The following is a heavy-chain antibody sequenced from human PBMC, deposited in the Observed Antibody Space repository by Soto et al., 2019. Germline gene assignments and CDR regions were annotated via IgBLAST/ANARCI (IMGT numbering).Heavy chain of an antibody. J-gene: IGHJ4*02. CDR2: IYYSGST. D-gene: IGHD3-9*01. CDR1: GGSISSSSYY. V-gene: IGHV4-39*07. CDR3: ARMTLDYYLRYFDWPVGYFDY. Sequence: SETLSLTCTVSGGSISSSSYYWGWIRQPPGKGLEWIGCIYYSGSTYYNPSLKSRVTISVDTSKNQFSLKLSSVTAADTAVYYCARMTLDYYLRYFDWPVGYFDYWGQGTLVTVSS.